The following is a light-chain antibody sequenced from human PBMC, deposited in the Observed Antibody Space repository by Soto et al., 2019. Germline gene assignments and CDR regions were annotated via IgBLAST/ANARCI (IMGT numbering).Light chain of an antibody. CDR3: AAWDDNLNGPL. V-gene: IGLV1-44*01. J-gene: IGLJ3*02. CDR1: NSNIGRYS. CDR2: SDD. Sequence: QSALTQPPSLSGTPGQRVTIYCSGSNSNIGRYSVNWYQHFPGTAPKILIYSDDERPSGVPDRFSGSKSGTSASLASSGLQSEDEAEYYCAAWDDNLNGPLFGGGTKLTVL.